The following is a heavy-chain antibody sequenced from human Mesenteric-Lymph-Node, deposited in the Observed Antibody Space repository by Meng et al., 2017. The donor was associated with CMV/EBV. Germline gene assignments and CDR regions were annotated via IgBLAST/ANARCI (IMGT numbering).Heavy chain of an antibody. V-gene: IGHV3-9*01. D-gene: IGHD2-2*01. CDR3: AKAYQSVYDAFDI. CDR1: GFAFPDYA. J-gene: IGHJ3*02. CDR2: IRWNSGTV. Sequence: SLKISCAASGFAFPDYAMHWVRQAPGKGLEWVSGIRWNSGTVDYADSVKGRFTISRDNARNSLYLQMNSLRAEDTAFYYCAKAYQSVYDAFDIWGQGTMVTVSS.